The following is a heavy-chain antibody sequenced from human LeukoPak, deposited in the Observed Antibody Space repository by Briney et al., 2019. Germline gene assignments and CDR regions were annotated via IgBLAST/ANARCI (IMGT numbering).Heavy chain of an antibody. D-gene: IGHD3-16*02. Sequence: GGSLRLSCAASGFTFSDYSMNWVRQAPGKGLEWVSSISSSSSYIYYADSVKGRFTISRDNARNSLYLQMNSLRAEDTAVYYCAKDGYDYVWGSYRYTSGYFDYWGQGTLVTVSS. CDR3: AKDGYDYVWGSYRYTSGYFDY. V-gene: IGHV3-21*01. CDR1: GFTFSDYS. J-gene: IGHJ4*02. CDR2: ISSSSSYI.